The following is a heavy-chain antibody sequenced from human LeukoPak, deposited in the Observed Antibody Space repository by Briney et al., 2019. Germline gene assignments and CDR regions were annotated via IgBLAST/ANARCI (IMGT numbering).Heavy chain of an antibody. J-gene: IGHJ4*02. V-gene: IGHV4-4*07. Sequence: SETLSLTCTVSGGSINNYYWNWIQQPAGKGLEWIGRIYRTGATHYNPSLNSRVTMSVDTSKTQFSLKLRSVTAADTAVYYCARDPFRSSFDSWGQGILVTISS. CDR3: ARDPFRSSFDS. CDR1: GGSINNYY. D-gene: IGHD1-26*01. CDR2: IYRTGAT.